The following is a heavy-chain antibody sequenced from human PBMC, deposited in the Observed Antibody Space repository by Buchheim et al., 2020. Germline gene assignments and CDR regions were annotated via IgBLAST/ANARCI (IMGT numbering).Heavy chain of an antibody. CDR3: ARGSGRITQWLVLGSSRGYFQH. D-gene: IGHD6-19*01. Sequence: QVQLVQSGAEVKKPGASVKVSCKASGYTFTSYYMHWVRQAPGQGLEWMGIINPSGGSTSYAQKFQGRVTMTRDTSTSTVYMELSSLRSEDTAVYYCARGSGRITQWLVLGSSRGYFQHWGQGTL. CDR1: GYTFTSYY. CDR2: INPSGGST. J-gene: IGHJ1*01. V-gene: IGHV1-46*01.